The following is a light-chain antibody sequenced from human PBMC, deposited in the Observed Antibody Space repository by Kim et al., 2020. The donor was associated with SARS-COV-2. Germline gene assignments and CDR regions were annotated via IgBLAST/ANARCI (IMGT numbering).Light chain of an antibody. J-gene: IGKJ1*01. CDR2: WAS. V-gene: IGKV4-1*01. Sequence: RATINCKSSQSILYSSNNKNYLAWYQLKPGQPPKLLIYWASTRESGVPDRFSGSGSGTDFTLTISSLQAEDVAVYYCQQYYTTPLTFGQGTKLEI. CDR3: QQYYTTPLT. CDR1: QSILYSSNNKNY.